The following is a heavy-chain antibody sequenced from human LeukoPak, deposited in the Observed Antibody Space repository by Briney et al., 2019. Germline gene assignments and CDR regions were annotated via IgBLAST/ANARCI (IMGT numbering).Heavy chain of an antibody. CDR1: GFTVSSNY. CDR2: IYSGGST. CDR3: AREVAAAGIGYYYYYGMDV. V-gene: IGHV3-66*01. Sequence: GGSLRLSCAASGFTVSSNYMSWVRQAPGKGLEWVSVIYSGGSTYYVDSVKGRFTISRDNSKNTLYLQMNSLRAEDTAVYYCAREVAAAGIGYYYYYGMDVWGQGTTVTVSS. D-gene: IGHD6-13*01. J-gene: IGHJ6*02.